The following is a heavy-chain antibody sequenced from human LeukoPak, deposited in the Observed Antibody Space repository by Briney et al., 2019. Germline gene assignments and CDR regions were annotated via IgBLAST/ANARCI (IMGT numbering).Heavy chain of an antibody. CDR2: ISKSGSAI. D-gene: IGHD3-10*02. CDR3: AELGITMIGGV. J-gene: IGHJ6*04. V-gene: IGHV3-48*03. CDR1: GFIFTNYE. Sequence: GGSLRLSCAASGFIFTNYEMNWVRQAPGKGLEWVAYISKSGSAIHYPDSVKGRFTISRDNAKNSLYLQMNSLRAEDTAVYYCAELGITMIGGVWGKGTTVTISS.